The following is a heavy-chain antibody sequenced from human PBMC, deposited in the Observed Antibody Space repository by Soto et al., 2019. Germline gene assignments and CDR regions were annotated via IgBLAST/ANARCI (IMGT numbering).Heavy chain of an antibody. J-gene: IGHJ3*01. CDR1: GYTFSTYG. Sequence: QVQLVQSGAEMKKPGASVKVSCKASGYTFSTYGITWVRQAPGQGLDWMGWINPFKGDTNSAARSQDRVTMTTDTSTRTAYMELRSLRSDDTAVYYCARVKVPAAILGAFDLWGQGTLVTVSS. V-gene: IGHV1-18*01. CDR3: ARVKVPAAILGAFDL. CDR2: INPFKGDT. D-gene: IGHD2-2*02.